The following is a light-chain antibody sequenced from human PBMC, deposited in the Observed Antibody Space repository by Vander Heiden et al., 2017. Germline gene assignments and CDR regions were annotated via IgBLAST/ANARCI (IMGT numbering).Light chain of an antibody. J-gene: IGKJ4*01. CDR2: AAS. Sequence: DIQMTQSPSSLSVSVGDRVTITCRASQDISNYLAWYQQKPGKVPKLLIYAASTLQSGVPARFSGSGSGTDFTLTISSLQPEDVATYYCQKYNSAPPVFGGGTKVEIK. CDR3: QKYNSAPPV. V-gene: IGKV1-27*01. CDR1: QDISNY.